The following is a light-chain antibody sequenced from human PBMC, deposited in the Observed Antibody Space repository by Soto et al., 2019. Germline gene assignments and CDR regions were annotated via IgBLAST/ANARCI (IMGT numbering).Light chain of an antibody. CDR2: KAS. Sequence: DIQMTQSPSTLSGSVGDRVTITCRASQTISSWLAWYQQKPGKAPKLLIYKASTLKSGVPSRFSGSGSGTEFTLTISSLQPDDFATYYCKQYNSYWTCGQGTKGDIK. V-gene: IGKV1-5*03. CDR1: QTISSW. J-gene: IGKJ1*01. CDR3: KQYNSYWT.